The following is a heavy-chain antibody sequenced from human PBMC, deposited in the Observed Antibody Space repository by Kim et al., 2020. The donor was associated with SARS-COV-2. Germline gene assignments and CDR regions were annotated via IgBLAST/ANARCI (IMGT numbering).Heavy chain of an antibody. CDR3: ARPYTSGTYDN. CDR2: ST. V-gene: IGHV4-39*01. D-gene: IGHD6-19*01. Sequence: STDYDPSRKSRVAIAVDTSKNQFHLKRTSVAAADTAVYYCARPYTSGTYDNWGQGTQVTVSS. J-gene: IGHJ4*02.